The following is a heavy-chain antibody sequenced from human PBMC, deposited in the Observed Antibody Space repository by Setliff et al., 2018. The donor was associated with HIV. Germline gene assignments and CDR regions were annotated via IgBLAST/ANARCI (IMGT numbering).Heavy chain of an antibody. CDR1: GYTFTGYY. CDR2: INPNNGGT. CDR3: ARDYYDSSGYIFFPGLPDY. D-gene: IGHD3-22*01. Sequence: ASVKVSCKASGYTFTGYYMHWVRQAPGQGLEWMGWINPNNGGTNYAQKFPGRDTMTRDTSISTADMELSRLRSDDTAVSYCARDYYDSSGYIFFPGLPDYWGQGTLVTVSS. J-gene: IGHJ4*02. V-gene: IGHV1-2*02.